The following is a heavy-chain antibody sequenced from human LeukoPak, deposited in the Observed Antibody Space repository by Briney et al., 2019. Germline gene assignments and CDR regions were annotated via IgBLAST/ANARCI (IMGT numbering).Heavy chain of an antibody. V-gene: IGHV2-5*01. Sequence: SGPTLVNPTQTLTLTCTFSGFSLTTSGVAVGWIRQPPGKALEWLALIYWSDEIHYNPSLKNRLTITKDTSKNQLALTITNMDPVDTSTYYCAHRDGGYFDYWGQGTLVTVSS. CDR3: AHRDGGYFDY. CDR1: GFSLTTSGVA. J-gene: IGHJ4*02. CDR2: IYWSDEI. D-gene: IGHD2-15*01.